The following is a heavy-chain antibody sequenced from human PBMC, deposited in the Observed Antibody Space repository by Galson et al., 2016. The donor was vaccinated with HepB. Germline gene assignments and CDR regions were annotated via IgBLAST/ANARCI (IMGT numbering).Heavy chain of an antibody. CDR1: GGPITSYY. CDR3: AGTGVVVGSTRGGWFDP. J-gene: IGHJ5*02. Sequence: SETLSLTCTVSGGPITSYYWSWIRQPPGKGLEWIGYMYYDGTTNYNPSLKSRVTISADTSKNQFSLKLSSVTAADTAVYYCAGTGVVVGSTRGGWFDPWGQGTLVTVSS. V-gene: IGHV4-59*01. D-gene: IGHD2-15*01. CDR2: MYYDGTT.